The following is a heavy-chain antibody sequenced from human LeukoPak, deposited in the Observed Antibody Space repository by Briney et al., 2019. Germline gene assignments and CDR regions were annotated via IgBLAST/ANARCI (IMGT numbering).Heavy chain of an antibody. D-gene: IGHD3-10*01. Sequence: NSSGTLSLTCTVSGGSINSYWSWIRQPAGKGLEWIGRISGSGTITYNPALQSRLSISIDTSKNQFPLKLMSVTAADTAVYYCARDSGTTGEVKFDPWGQGTLVTVSS. CDR2: ISGSGTI. J-gene: IGHJ5*02. CDR3: ARDSGTTGEVKFDP. V-gene: IGHV4-4*07. CDR1: GGSINSY.